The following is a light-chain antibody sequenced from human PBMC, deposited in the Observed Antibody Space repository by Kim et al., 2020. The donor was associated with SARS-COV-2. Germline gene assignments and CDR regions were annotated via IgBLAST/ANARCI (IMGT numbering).Light chain of an antibody. CDR2: QDS. V-gene: IGLV3-1*01. CDR3: QAWDSSTVV. J-gene: IGLJ2*01. Sequence: SYELTQPPSVSVSPGQTASITCSGDKLGDKYACWYQQKPGQSPVVVIYQDSKRRSGIPERFSGSNSGNTATLTIRGTQAMDEADYYCQAWDSSTVVFGGG. CDR1: KLGDKY.